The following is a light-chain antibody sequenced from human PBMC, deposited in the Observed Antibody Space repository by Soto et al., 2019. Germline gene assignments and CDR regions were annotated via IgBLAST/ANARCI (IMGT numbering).Light chain of an antibody. CDR2: EVS. J-gene: IGLJ2*01. CDR3: SSYAGSNNRVV. Sequence: SVLTKPPSASGSPGQSVTISCTGTSSDVGGYNYVSWYQQHPGKAPKLMIYEVSKRPSGVPDRFSGSKSGNTASLTVSGLQAEDEADYYCSSYAGSNNRVVFGGGTKLTVL. V-gene: IGLV2-8*01. CDR1: SSDVGGYNY.